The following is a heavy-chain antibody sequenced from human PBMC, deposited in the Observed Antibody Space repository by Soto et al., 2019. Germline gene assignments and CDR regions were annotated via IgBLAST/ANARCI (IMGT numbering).Heavy chain of an antibody. CDR3: ATAGAAGAVMGV. V-gene: IGHV3-21*06. CDR2: ISSGGEYL. Sequence: EVQLVESGGGLVKPGGSLRLSCAASGLTFSTYGMNWVRQAPGKGLEWVSSISSGGEYLDYADSVKGRSTTSRDNAKTSLYLQLDSLRVEDTAVYYCATAGAAGAVMGVWGQGTTVTVSS. J-gene: IGHJ6*02. CDR1: GLTFSTYG. D-gene: IGHD6-13*01.